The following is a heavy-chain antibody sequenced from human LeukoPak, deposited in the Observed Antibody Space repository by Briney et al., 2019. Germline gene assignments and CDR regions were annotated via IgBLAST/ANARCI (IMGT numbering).Heavy chain of an antibody. Sequence: SETLSLTCTVSGGSITSSSYYWGWIRQPPGKGLEWIGSIYYSGSTYYNPSLKSRVTISVDTSKNQFSLKLSSVTAADTAVYYCARHVVYSGSYYDYWGQGTLVTVSS. V-gene: IGHV4-39*01. CDR2: IYYSGST. D-gene: IGHD1-26*01. J-gene: IGHJ4*02. CDR1: GGSITSSSYY. CDR3: ARHVVYSGSYYDY.